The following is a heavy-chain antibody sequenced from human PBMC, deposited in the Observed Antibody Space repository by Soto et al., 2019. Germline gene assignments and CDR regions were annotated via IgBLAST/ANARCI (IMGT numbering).Heavy chain of an antibody. J-gene: IGHJ6*02. D-gene: IGHD4-17*01. CDR2: IGSNGADK. V-gene: IGHV3-23*01. CDR1: GITFSTHA. Sequence: PRAFLKLSYAFFGITFSTHAMSWVRRAAGKGLECSSSIGSNGADKQYADFVKGRFTVSRDSSKSRLSLQMNSLRAEDTAVYYCAADYLRHNSLNGYYYSYGMDVWGQGTTVSVS. CDR3: AADYLRHNSLNGYYYSYGMDV.